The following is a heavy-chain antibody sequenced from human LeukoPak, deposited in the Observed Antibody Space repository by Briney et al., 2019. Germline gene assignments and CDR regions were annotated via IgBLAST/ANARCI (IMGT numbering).Heavy chain of an antibody. Sequence: SEALSHTCTVSGGSISSYAWSWIRRPPGKGLEWIGHIYRSGGTNYNPSLKSRLTISVDSSKNQFSLKLSSVTAADTAVYYCAKNRGNARDAFDIWGQGTVVTVSA. D-gene: IGHD3-10*01. CDR1: GGSISSYA. V-gene: IGHV4-59*01. CDR2: IYRSGGT. CDR3: AKNRGNARDAFDI. J-gene: IGHJ3*02.